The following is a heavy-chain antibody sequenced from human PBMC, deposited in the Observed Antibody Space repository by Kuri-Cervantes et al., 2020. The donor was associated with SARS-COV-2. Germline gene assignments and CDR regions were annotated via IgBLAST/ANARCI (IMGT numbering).Heavy chain of an antibody. CDR3: ARSRRVWFDP. Sequence: GSLRLSCAVYGGSFSGYYWSWIRQPPGKGLEWIGEINHSGSTNYNPSLKSRVTIPVDTSKNQFSLKLSSVTAADTAVYYCARSRRVWFDPWGQGTLVTVSS. D-gene: IGHD1-14*01. J-gene: IGHJ5*02. V-gene: IGHV4-34*01. CDR1: GGSFSGYY. CDR2: INHSGST.